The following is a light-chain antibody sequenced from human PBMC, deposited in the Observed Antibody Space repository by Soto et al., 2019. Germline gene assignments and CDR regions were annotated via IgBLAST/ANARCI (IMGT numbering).Light chain of an antibody. J-gene: IGLJ1*01. CDR3: CSYAGSYTYV. CDR2: DVS. V-gene: IGLV2-11*01. CDR1: SSDVGGYNY. Sequence: QSVLTQPRSVSGSPGQSVTISCTGTSSDVGGYNYVSWYQQHPGKVPKLMIYDVSKRPSGVPDRFSGSKSGNTASLTISGLQAEDEADYYCCSYAGSYTYVFGTGTKVTV.